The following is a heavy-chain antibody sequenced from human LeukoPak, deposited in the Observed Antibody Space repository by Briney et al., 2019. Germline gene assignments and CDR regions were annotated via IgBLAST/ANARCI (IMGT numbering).Heavy chain of an antibody. J-gene: IGHJ4*02. V-gene: IGHV1-69*05. Sequence: SVKVSCKASGGTFSSYAISWVRQAPGQGLEWMGRIIPIFGTANYAQKFQGRVTITTDESTSTAYMELSSLRSEDTAVYYCARDVYDFWSGYYDWGPGTLVTVSS. CDR2: IIPIFGTA. CDR1: GGTFSSYA. D-gene: IGHD3-3*01. CDR3: ARDVYDFWSGYYD.